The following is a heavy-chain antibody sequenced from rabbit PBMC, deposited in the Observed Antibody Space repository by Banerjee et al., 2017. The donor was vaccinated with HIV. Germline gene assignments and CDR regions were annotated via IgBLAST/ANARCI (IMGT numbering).Heavy chain of an antibody. J-gene: IGHJ2*01. CDR3: ARNYVNAFDP. D-gene: IGHD1-1*01. Sequence: QLKESGGGLVQPGGSLKLSCKASGFDFSRYYMNWVRQAPGKGLEWIGYIEPVFGVTYYASWVNGRFTISSHNAQNTLYLQLNSLTAADTATYFCARNYVNAFDPWGQGTLVTVS. V-gene: IGHV1S7*01. CDR2: IEPVFGVT. CDR1: GFDFSRYY.